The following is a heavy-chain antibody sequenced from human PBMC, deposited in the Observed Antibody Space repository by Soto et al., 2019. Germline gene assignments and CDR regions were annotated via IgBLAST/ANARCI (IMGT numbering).Heavy chain of an antibody. V-gene: IGHV1-2*04. Sequence: ASVKVSCKASGYTFTGYYMHCVRQAPGQGLEWMGWINPNSGGTNYAQKFQGWVTMTRDTSISTAYMELSRLRSDDTAVYYCARDDREFSGFDPWGQGTLVTVSS. J-gene: IGHJ5*02. D-gene: IGHD3-22*01. CDR2: INPNSGGT. CDR3: ARDDREFSGFDP. CDR1: GYTFTGYY.